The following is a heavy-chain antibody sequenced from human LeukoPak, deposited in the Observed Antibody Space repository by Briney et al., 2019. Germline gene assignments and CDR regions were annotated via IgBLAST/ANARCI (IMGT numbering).Heavy chain of an antibody. J-gene: IGHJ4*02. CDR2: IYSGGST. Sequence: PGGSLRLSCAASGFTVSSNYMSWVRQAPGKGLEWVSVIYSGGSTYYADSVKGRSTISRDNSKNTLYLQMNSLRAEDTAVYYCARGGDEMATGFDYWGQGTLVTVSS. CDR1: GFTVSSNY. V-gene: IGHV3-53*01. CDR3: ARGGDEMATGFDY. D-gene: IGHD5-24*01.